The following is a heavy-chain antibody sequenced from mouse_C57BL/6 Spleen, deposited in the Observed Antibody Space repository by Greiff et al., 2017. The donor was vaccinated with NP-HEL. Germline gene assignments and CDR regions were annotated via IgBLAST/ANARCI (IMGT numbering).Heavy chain of an antibody. CDR2: INPYNGGT. Sequence: SGPVLVKPGASVKMSCKASGYTFTDYYMNWVKQSHGKSLEWIGVINPYNGGTSYNQKFKGKATLTVDKSSSTAYMELNSLTSEDSAVYYCARWDYYGSIYAMDYWGQGTSVTVSS. CDR1: GYTFTDYY. J-gene: IGHJ4*01. D-gene: IGHD1-1*01. V-gene: IGHV1-19*01. CDR3: ARWDYYGSIYAMDY.